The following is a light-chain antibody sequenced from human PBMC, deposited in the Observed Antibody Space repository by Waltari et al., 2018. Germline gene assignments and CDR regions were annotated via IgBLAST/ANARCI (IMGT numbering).Light chain of an antibody. Sequence: QSALTQPASVSGSRGQSITIPFTGTSHDVGGYNYVSWFQQHTGKAPKLIIYELRNRPLGVSERFSGSKSANTASLTISGLQSEDEAYYYCSSYSGSSTLILFGGGTKVTVL. CDR2: ELR. CDR3: SSYSGSSTLIL. CDR1: SHDVGGYNY. J-gene: IGLJ2*01. V-gene: IGLV2-14*03.